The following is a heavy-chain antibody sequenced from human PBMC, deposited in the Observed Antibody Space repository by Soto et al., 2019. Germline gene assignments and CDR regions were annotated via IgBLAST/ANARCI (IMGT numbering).Heavy chain of an antibody. D-gene: IGHD3-9*01. V-gene: IGHV1-3*01. CDR2: INAGNGNT. J-gene: IGHJ5*02. CDR3: ARNSDYDILTGYYSGVWFDP. CDR1: GYTFTSYA. Sequence: ASVKVSCKASGYTFTSYAMHWVRQAPGQRLEWMGWINAGNGNTKYSQKFQGRVTITRDTSASTAYMELSSRRSEDTAVYYCARNSDYDILTGYYSGVWFDPWGQGTLVTVSS.